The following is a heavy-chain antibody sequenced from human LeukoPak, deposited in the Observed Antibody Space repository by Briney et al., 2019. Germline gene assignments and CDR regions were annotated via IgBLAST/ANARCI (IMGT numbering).Heavy chain of an antibody. D-gene: IGHD3-10*01. CDR2: IYTSGST. CDR3: ARVVVRGVINYYYYYMDV. V-gene: IGHV4-4*07. CDR1: GGSISSYY. J-gene: IGHJ6*03. Sequence: PSETLSLTCTVSGGSISSYYWSWIRQPAGKGLEWIGRIYTSGSTNYNPSLKSRVTILVDKSKNQFSLKLSSVTAADTAVYYCARVVVRGVINYYYYYMDVWGKGTTVTVSS.